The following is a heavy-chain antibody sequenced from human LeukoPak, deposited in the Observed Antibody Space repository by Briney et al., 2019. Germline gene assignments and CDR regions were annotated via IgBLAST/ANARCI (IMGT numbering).Heavy chain of an antibody. CDR1: GFTFSSYG. V-gene: IGHV3-33*01. Sequence: GGSLRLSCAASGFTFSSYGMHWVRQAPGKGLEWVAVIWYDGSNKYYADSVKGRFTISRDNSKNTLYLQMNSLRAEDTAVYYCASPTGGYSYGPNEAPYYWGQGTLVTVSS. CDR3: ASPTGGYSYGPNEAPYY. J-gene: IGHJ4*02. D-gene: IGHD5-18*01. CDR2: IWYDGSNK.